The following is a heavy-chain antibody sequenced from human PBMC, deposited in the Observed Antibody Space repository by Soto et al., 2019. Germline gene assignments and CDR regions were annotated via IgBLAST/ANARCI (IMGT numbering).Heavy chain of an antibody. CDR1: GFTFSNAY. J-gene: IGHJ6*03. V-gene: IGHV3-15*07. CDR3: TTAAGTQYYYYYNLDV. CDR2: IKTKADGGAT. Sequence: EVQLVESGGGLVKPGGSLRLSRAASGFTFSNAYMNWVRQAPGKGLEWVGRIKTKADGGATDYAAPVRDRFTISRDDSKNTLYLQMNSLKTEDTAVYYCTTAAGTQYYYYYNLDVWGQGATVAVSS. D-gene: IGHD1-1*01.